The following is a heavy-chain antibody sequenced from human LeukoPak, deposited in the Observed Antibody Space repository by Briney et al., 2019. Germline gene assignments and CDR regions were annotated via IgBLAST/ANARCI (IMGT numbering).Heavy chain of an antibody. CDR1: GYTFTAYY. J-gene: IGHJ4*02. CDR3: TRGSYYDSSGYSGVRLFDY. D-gene: IGHD3-22*01. V-gene: IGHV1-2*02. CDR2: INPYNGGT. Sequence: WASVKVSCKASGYTFTAYYMNWVRQAPGQGLEWMGWINPYNGGTNYAQKFQGRVTMTRDTSISTAYMQLSSLRSDDTALCYCTRGSYYDSSGYSGVRLFDYWGQGTPVTVPS.